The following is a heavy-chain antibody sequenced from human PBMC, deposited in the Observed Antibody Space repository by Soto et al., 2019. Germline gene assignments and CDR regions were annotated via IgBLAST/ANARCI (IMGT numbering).Heavy chain of an antibody. CDR1: GVSISNSSYY. J-gene: IGHJ4*02. CDR2: IYYSGIT. CDR3: ARHGSN. V-gene: IGHV4-39*01. Sequence: ETLSLTCTVSGVSISNSSYYWGWIRRPPGKGLEWIGTIYYSGITYYNPSLKSRVTISVDTSKNQFSLKLTSVTAADTAVYYCARHGSNWGQGTLVTVSS.